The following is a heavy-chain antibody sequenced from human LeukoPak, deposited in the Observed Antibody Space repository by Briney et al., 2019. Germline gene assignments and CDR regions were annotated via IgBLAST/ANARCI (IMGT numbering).Heavy chain of an antibody. J-gene: IGHJ6*02. CDR1: GYTFTSYG. CDR3: ARDSDILTGYEYYYYGMDV. V-gene: IGHV1-18*01. D-gene: IGHD3-9*01. Sequence: ASVKVSCKASGYTFTSYGISWVRQAPGQGLEWMGWISAYNGNTSYAQKLQGRVTMTTDTSTSTAYMELRSLRSDDTAVYYCARDSDILTGYEYYYYGMDVWGQGTTVTVSS. CDR2: ISAYNGNT.